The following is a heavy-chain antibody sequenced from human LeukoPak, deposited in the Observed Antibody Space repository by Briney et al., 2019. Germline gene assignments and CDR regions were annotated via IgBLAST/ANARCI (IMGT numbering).Heavy chain of an antibody. CDR3: ARGKSGSHSRPFDY. CDR2: LYSGGST. D-gene: IGHD1-26*01. V-gene: IGHV3-66*01. J-gene: IGHJ4*02. CDR1: GFSVSDNY. Sequence: GGSLRLSCAASGFSVSDNYMSWVRQAPGKGLEWVSLLYSGGSTHYADSVKGRFTISRDKSNNMLSLQMNSLRAEDTAVYYCARGKSGSHSRPFDYWGQGTLVTVSS.